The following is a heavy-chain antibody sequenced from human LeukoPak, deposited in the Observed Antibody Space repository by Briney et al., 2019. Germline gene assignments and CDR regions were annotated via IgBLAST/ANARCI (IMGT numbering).Heavy chain of an antibody. Sequence: PGGSLRLSCAASGFTFSSFEMSWVRQAPGKGLEWVSYISSSGITIYYADSMKGRFTISRDNAKNSLYLQMNSLRAEDTALYYCARERATVDGRPYFDYWGQGTLVTVSS. D-gene: IGHD4-23*01. CDR1: GFTFSSFE. CDR2: ISSSGITI. V-gene: IGHV3-48*03. J-gene: IGHJ4*02. CDR3: ARERATVDGRPYFDY.